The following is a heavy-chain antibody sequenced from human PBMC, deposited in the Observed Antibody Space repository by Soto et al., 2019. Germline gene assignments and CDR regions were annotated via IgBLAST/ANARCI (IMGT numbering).Heavy chain of an antibody. Sequence: GASVKVSCKASGYTFTSYAMHWVRQAPGQRLEWMGWINAGNGNTKYSQKFQGRVTITRDTSASTAYMELSSLRSEDTAVYYCARGRAGYYDFWSGYLDYWGQGTLVTVSS. D-gene: IGHD3-3*01. J-gene: IGHJ4*02. CDR2: INAGNGNT. V-gene: IGHV1-3*01. CDR1: GYTFTSYA. CDR3: ARGRAGYYDFWSGYLDY.